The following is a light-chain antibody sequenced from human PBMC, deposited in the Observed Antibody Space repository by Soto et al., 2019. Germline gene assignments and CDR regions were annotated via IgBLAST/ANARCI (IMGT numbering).Light chain of an antibody. V-gene: IGKV3-11*01. J-gene: IGKJ5*01. CDR3: QQRYNWPIT. Sequence: EIVLTQSPGTLSLSPGERATLSCRASQRVSSYLAWYQQKPGQAPRLLIYDASSRATGVPDRFSGSGSGTDFTLTISRLEPEDFAVYYCQQRYNWPITFGQGTRLEIK. CDR1: QRVSSY. CDR2: DAS.